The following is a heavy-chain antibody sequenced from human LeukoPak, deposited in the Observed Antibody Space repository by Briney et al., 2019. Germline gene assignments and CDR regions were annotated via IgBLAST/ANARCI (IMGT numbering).Heavy chain of an antibody. CDR1: GFSFSSYG. Sequence: GGSLRLSCAASGFSFSSYGIHCVRQAPGKGLEWVAVISYDGSNQYYADSVKGRFTIARDNSKKTLYLQMNSLRADDTAVYYCARVGHEGSGWYPMDYSYGMDVWGQGTTVTVSS. CDR2: ISYDGSNQ. D-gene: IGHD6-19*01. CDR3: ARVGHEGSGWYPMDYSYGMDV. J-gene: IGHJ6*02. V-gene: IGHV3-30*03.